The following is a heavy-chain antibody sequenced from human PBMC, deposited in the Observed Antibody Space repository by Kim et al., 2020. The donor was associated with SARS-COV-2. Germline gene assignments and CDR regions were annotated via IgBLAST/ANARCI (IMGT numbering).Heavy chain of an antibody. V-gene: IGHV3-23*01. CDR1: GFTFSTYA. CDR2: ISANGGTT. J-gene: IGHJ6*02. CDR3: AKLKTTSCYSAMDV. D-gene: IGHD2-2*02. Sequence: GGSLRLSCAASGFTFSTYAMSWVRQAPGRGLEWVSCISANGGTTYYADSVKGRFSISGDNSKNTLYLQVNNLRAEDTAVYLCAKLKTTSCYSAMDVWGQGTPVTVSS.